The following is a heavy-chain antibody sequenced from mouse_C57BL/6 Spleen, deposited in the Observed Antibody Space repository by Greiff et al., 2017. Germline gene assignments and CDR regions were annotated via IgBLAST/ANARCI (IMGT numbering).Heavy chain of an antibody. V-gene: IGHV1-82*01. CDR1: GYAFSSSW. D-gene: IGHD2-4*01. CDR3: ARSPYDYDGYFDV. Sequence: QVPLQQSGPELVKPGASVKISCKASGYAFSSSWMNWVKQRPGKGLEWIGRIYPGDGYTNYNGKFKGKATLTADKSSSTAYMQLSSLTSEDSAVYFCARSPYDYDGYFDVWGTGTTVTVSS. J-gene: IGHJ1*03. CDR2: IYPGDGYT.